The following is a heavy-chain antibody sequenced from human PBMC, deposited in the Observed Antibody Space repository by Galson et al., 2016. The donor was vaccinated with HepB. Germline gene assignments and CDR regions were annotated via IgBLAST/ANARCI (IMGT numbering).Heavy chain of an antibody. V-gene: IGHV4-61*02. J-gene: IGHJ6*04. Sequence: TLSLTCTVSGASMNSGSYYWSWIRQPAGKELEWIGRAYTSGNTYYSPSLRSRATISVDMSKNQLSLKLSSVTAADTAIYYCARDARKYVEGGSYYYYAMDVWGRGTTVTVSS. CDR2: AYTSGNT. CDR1: GASMNSGSYY. CDR3: ARDARKYVEGGSYYYYAMDV. D-gene: IGHD3-16*01.